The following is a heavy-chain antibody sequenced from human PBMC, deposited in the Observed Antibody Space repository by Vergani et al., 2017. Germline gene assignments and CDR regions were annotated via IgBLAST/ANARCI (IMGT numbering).Heavy chain of an antibody. CDR2: ISTRSSDT. D-gene: IGHD2-15*01. CDR1: GFMFNNYN. Sequence: EVQLVESGGGLVKPGGSLTLSCAASGFMFNNYNLNWVRQVPGKGLEWVSTISTRSSDTHYADSVRGRFTISRDDAQNSLYLQMNSLRAEDAAVYYCATSGNIHIVVAASDNEAFDMWGQGTVVTVSS. J-gene: IGHJ3*02. V-gene: IGHV3-21*01. CDR3: ATSGNIHIVVAASDNEAFDM.